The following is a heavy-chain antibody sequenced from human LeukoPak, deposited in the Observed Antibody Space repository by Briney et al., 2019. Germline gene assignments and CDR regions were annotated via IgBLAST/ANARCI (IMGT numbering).Heavy chain of an antibody. D-gene: IGHD5-24*01. J-gene: IGHJ6*03. CDR2: INPNSGGT. CDR3: ARAPVRWLKLGHYYYMDV. Sequence: ASVKVSCKASGYTFTGYYMHWVRQAPGQGLEWMGWINPNSGGTNYAQKFQGRVTMTRDTSISTAYMELSRLRSDDTAVYYCARAPVRWLKLGHYYYMDVWGKGTTVTVSS. CDR1: GYTFTGYY. V-gene: IGHV1-2*02.